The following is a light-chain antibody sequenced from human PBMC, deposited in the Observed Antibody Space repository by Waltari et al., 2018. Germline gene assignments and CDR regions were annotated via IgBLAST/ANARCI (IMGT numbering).Light chain of an antibody. CDR1: SSNIGSNY. Sequence: QSVLTQPPSASGTPGQRVTISCSGSSSNIGSNYVYWYQQVPGTAPKHLIHRNNQRPSGVPYRFSGSKSGTSASLAISGLRSEDEADYYCAAWDDSLSGWVLGGGTKLTVL. CDR2: RNN. V-gene: IGLV1-47*01. J-gene: IGLJ3*02. CDR3: AAWDDSLSGWV.